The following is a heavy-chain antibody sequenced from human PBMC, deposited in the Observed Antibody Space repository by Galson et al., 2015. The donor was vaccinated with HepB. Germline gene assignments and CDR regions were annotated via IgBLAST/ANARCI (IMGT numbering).Heavy chain of an antibody. J-gene: IGHJ6*02. Sequence: SLRLSCAASGSTFSRYGMHWVRQAPGKGLEWVALISHDGTNKYYGDSVKGRFTISRDNSKNTLYLQMNSLRAEDTAVYYCAKDSKHYDFWSGYSYYGMDVWGQGTTVTVSS. V-gene: IGHV3-30*18. CDR1: GSTFSRYG. D-gene: IGHD3-3*01. CDR2: ISHDGTNK. CDR3: AKDSKHYDFWSGYSYYGMDV.